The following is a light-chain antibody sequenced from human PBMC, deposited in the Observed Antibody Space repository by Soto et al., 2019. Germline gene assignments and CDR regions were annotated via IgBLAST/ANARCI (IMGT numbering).Light chain of an antibody. CDR2: EVS. Sequence: QSALTQPASVSGSPGQSITISCTGTSSDVGAHNFVSWYQQNPGKAPKLMIYEVSNRPSGVSDRFSGSKSGNTASLTISGLQAEDEADYYCNSYTNTAARVFGTGTKVTV. CDR3: NSYTNTAARV. V-gene: IGLV2-14*01. CDR1: SSDVGAHNF. J-gene: IGLJ1*01.